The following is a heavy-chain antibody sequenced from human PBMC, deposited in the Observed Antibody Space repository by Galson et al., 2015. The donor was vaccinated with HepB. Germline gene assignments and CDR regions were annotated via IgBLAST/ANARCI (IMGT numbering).Heavy chain of an antibody. V-gene: IGHV3-13*05. CDR1: GFTFSSYD. CDR2: IGTAGDP. CDR3: ARGPLYSSSWYYFDY. D-gene: IGHD6-13*01. J-gene: IGHJ4*02. Sequence: SLRLSCAASGFTFSSYDMHWVRQATGKGLEWVSAIGTAGDPYYPGSVKGRFTISRENAKNSLYLQMNSLRAEDTAVYYCARGPLYSSSWYYFDYWGQGTLVTVSS.